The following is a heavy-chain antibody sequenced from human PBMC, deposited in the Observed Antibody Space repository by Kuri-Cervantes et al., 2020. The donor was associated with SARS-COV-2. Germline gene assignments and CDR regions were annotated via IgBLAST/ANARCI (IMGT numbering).Heavy chain of an antibody. CDR3: ARTYYDILTGYCPFGY. D-gene: IGHD3-9*01. Sequence: GGSLRLSCAASGFTFSSYSMNWVRQAPGKGLEWVSYISSSSSTIYYADSVKGRFTISRDNAKNSLYLQMNSLRDEDTAVYYCARTYYDILTGYCPFGYWGQGTLVTVSS. CDR1: GFTFSSYS. J-gene: IGHJ4*02. CDR2: ISSSSSTI. V-gene: IGHV3-48*02.